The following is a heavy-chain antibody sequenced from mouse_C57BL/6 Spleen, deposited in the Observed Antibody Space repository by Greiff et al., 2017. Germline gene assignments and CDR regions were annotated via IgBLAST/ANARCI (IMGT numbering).Heavy chain of an antibody. CDR2: ISSDSSTI. Sequence: EVKLVESGGGLVKPGGSLKLSCAASGFTFSDYGMHWVRQAPEKGLEWVAYISSDSSTIYYADTVKGRFTISRDNATNTLFLEMTSLRSEDTAMYYCARTRGNYYAMDDWGQGTSVTVSS. V-gene: IGHV5-17*01. D-gene: IGHD2-1*01. CDR1: GFTFSDYG. J-gene: IGHJ4*01. CDR3: ARTRGNYYAMDD.